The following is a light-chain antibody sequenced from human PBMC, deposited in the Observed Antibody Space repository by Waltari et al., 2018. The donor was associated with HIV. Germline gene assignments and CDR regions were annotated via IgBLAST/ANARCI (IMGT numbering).Light chain of an antibody. J-gene: IGKJ3*01. CDR3: QKYNSAPLT. CDR1: QGIGNS. CDR2: AAS. Sequence: DIQLTPSPSSLSASVGHSFTTTCRASQGIGNSLAWYQQKPGKVPPLLIYAASTLQSGVPSRFSGSGSGTDFTLTISSLQPEDFATYYCQKYNSAPLTFGPGTKVDVK. V-gene: IGKV1-27*01.